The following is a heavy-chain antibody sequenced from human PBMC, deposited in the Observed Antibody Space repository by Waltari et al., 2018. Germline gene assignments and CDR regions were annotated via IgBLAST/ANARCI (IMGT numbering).Heavy chain of an antibody. D-gene: IGHD4-17*01. V-gene: IGHV3-21*03. CDR1: GFTFSSYS. CDR2: ISSSSSYI. J-gene: IGHJ3*02. Sequence: EVQLVESGGGLVKPGGSLRLSCAASGFTFSSYSMNWVRQAPGKGLEWVSSISSSSSYIYYADSVKGRFTISRDSAKNSLYLQMNSLRAEDTAVYYCARDPHDYGDHEGVDIWGQGTMVTVSS. CDR3: ARDPHDYGDHEGVDI.